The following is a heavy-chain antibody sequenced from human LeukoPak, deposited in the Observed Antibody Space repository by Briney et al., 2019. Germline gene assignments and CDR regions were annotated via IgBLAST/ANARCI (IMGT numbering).Heavy chain of an antibody. J-gene: IGHJ5*02. CDR2: INHSGST. V-gene: IGHV4-34*01. CDR1: GGSFSGYY. D-gene: IGHD6-19*01. CDR3: ARRRYSSGWYNWFDP. Sequence: SETLFLTCAVYGGSFSGYYWSWIRQPPGKGLEWIGEINHSGSTNYNPSLKSRVTISVDTSKNQFSLKLSSVTAADTAVYYCARRRYSSGWYNWFDPWGQGTLVTVSS.